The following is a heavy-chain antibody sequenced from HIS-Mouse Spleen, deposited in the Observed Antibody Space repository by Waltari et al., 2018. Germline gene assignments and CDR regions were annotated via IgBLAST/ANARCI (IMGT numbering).Heavy chain of an antibody. V-gene: IGHV4-39*07. CDR1: GCSISSSSSS. D-gene: IGHD6-13*01. Sequence: QLQLQESGPGLVKPSETLSLTCPVPGCSISSSSSSWGWIRQPPGKGLEWIGSIYYSGSTYYNPSLKSRVTISVDTSKNQFSLKLSSVTAADTAVYYCAREIPYSSSWYDWYFDLWGRGTLVTVSS. CDR3: AREIPYSSSWYDWYFDL. CDR2: IYYSGST. J-gene: IGHJ2*01.